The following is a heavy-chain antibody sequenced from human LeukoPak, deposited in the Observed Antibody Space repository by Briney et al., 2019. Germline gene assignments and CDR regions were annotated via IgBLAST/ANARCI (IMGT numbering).Heavy chain of an antibody. Sequence: GGSLRLSCRASGFTFSSHEMNWVRQAPGKGLEWLSYISNGGDNIYYADPMKGRFTISRDNAKNSLFLQMYSLRAEDTAVYYCAKDEGIVGATTFDYWGQGTLVTVSS. CDR3: AKDEGIVGATTFDY. CDR1: GFTFSSHE. V-gene: IGHV3-48*03. CDR2: ISNGGDNI. J-gene: IGHJ4*02. D-gene: IGHD1-26*01.